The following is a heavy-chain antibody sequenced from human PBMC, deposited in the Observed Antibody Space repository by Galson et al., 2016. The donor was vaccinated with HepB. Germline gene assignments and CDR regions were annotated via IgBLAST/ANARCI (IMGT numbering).Heavy chain of an antibody. CDR2: ISSGGGST. V-gene: IGHV3-23*01. CDR3: VRELRTGL. CDR1: GFSFTSYD. J-gene: IGHJ4*02. D-gene: IGHD1-14*01. Sequence: SLRLSCAVSGFSFTSYDMSWVRQAPGKGLEWVSTISSGGGSTYYADSVKGRFTISRDNSRNTLYLQMNSLRAEDTAVYYCVRELRTGLWGQGILVTVSS.